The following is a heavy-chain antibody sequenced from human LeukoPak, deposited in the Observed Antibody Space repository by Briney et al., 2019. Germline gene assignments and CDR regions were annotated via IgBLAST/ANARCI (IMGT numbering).Heavy chain of an antibody. V-gene: IGHV1-2*02. Sequence: ASVKVTCKDSGYTFTGYYMHWVRQAPGQGLEWMGWINPNSGGTNYAQKFQGRVTMTRDTSISTAYMELSRLRSDDTAVYYCARDGYTAIYYYGMDVWGQGTTVTVSS. CDR3: ARDGYTAIYYYGMDV. CDR1: GYTFTGYY. CDR2: INPNSGGT. J-gene: IGHJ6*02. D-gene: IGHD5-18*01.